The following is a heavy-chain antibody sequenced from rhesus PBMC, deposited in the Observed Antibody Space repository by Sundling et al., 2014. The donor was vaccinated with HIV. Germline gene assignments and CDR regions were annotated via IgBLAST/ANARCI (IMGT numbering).Heavy chain of an antibody. V-gene: IGHV3-103*01. D-gene: IGHD1-44*01. J-gene: IGHJ4*01. CDR3: IRGGNWSPDF. Sequence: EVQLVESGGGLVQPGGSLRLSCAASGFTFRAFDMYWVRQAQGKGLEWISSIASGGSRADYADSVQGRFSISRDNSNNTVALQMNSLRTEDTAVYYCIRGGNWSPDFWGQGVLVTVSS. CDR1: GFTFRAFD. CDR2: IASGGSRA.